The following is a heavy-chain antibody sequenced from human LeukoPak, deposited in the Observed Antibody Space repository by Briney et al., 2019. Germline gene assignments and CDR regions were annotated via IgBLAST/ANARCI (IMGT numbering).Heavy chain of an antibody. Sequence: GGSLRLSCAASGFTFSNYWMDWVRQAPGKGLEWVANIKQDGSEIYYADSVKGRFTISRDNAKNSLYLQMNSLRAEDTAVYCCSSSLDYWGQGTLVTVSS. CDR1: GFTFSNYW. CDR2: IKQDGSEI. J-gene: IGHJ4*02. CDR3: SSSLDY. V-gene: IGHV3-7*01.